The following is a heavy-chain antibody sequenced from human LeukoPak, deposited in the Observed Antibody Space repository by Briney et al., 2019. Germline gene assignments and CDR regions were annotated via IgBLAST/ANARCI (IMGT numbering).Heavy chain of an antibody. V-gene: IGHV1-8*03. J-gene: IGHJ4*02. Sequence: ASVKVSCKASGYTFTSYDINWVRQATGQGREWMGWMNPNSGNTGYAQKFQGRVTITRNTSIRTAYMELSSLRSEDTAVYYCARGRDIVVVPAAMGGLGYWGQGTLVTVSS. CDR2: MNPNSGNT. CDR1: GYTFTSYD. D-gene: IGHD2-2*01. CDR3: ARGRDIVVVPAAMGGLGY.